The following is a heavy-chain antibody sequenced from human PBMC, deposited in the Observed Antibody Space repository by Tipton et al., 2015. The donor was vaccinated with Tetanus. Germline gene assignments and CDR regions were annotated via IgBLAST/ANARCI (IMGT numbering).Heavy chain of an antibody. Sequence: SLRLSCAASGFTFSDYYMSWIRQAPGKGLEWVSYISSSGSTIYYADSVKGRFTISRDNAKNSLYLQMNSLRAEDTAVYYCARVRSQHHLDAFDIWGQGTMVTVSS. CDR1: GFTFSDYY. D-gene: IGHD6-13*01. V-gene: IGHV3-11*01. J-gene: IGHJ3*02. CDR3: ARVRSQHHLDAFDI. CDR2: ISSSGSTI.